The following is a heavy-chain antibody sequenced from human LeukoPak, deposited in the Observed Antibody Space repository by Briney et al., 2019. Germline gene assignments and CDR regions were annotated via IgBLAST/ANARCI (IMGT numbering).Heavy chain of an antibody. CDR3: ARDHEGNNNCFDP. CDR2: INPNSGGT. V-gene: IGHV1-2*02. Sequence: ASVKVSCKASGYTFTGYDIHWVRQAPGQGLEWMGWINPNSGGTNYAQKFQGRVTMTRDTSINTVYMELSRLRSDDTAVYYCARDHEGNNNCFDPWGQGTLVTVPS. CDR1: GYTFTGYD. J-gene: IGHJ5*02.